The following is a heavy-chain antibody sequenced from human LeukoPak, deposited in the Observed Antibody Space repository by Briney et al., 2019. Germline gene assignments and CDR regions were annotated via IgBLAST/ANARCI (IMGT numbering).Heavy chain of an antibody. J-gene: IGHJ4*02. V-gene: IGHV4-4*07. CDR2: VYGSGNS. Sequence: SETLSLTCTVSGASISRYYWTWIRLPAGKGLEWIGRVYGSGNSNYNPSLMSRVTISTDTSKNRFSLNLRSVTAADTAVYYCATGEGYGDYLPYHSWGQGTLVTVSS. CDR1: GASISRYY. CDR3: ATGEGYGDYLPYHS. D-gene: IGHD4-17*01.